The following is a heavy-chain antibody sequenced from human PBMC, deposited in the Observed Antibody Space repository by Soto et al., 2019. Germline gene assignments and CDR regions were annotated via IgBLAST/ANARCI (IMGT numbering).Heavy chain of an antibody. D-gene: IGHD2-2*01. V-gene: IGHV3-23*01. CDR3: AGAYCSGTTCYGLYGMDV. CDR2: MSGSGGGT. Sequence: GGSLRLSCAASGFSFTNYAMHWVRQASGKGLEWASSMSGSGGGTYYADSVKGRFTISRDNSKNTLFLQMNSLRAEDTALYYCAGAYCSGTTCYGLYGMDVWGQGTTVTVSS. J-gene: IGHJ6*02. CDR1: GFSFTNYA.